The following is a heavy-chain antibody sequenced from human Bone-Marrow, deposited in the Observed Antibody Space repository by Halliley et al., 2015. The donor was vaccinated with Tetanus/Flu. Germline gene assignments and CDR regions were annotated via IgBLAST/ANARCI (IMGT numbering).Heavy chain of an antibody. D-gene: IGHD4-17*01. Sequence: QLVQSGAEVKKPGASVRVSCKASGYTFTSYYMHWLRQAPGQGLEWMGIINPSGGSTSYTQKFQRRVTMTWDSSTSTVYMDLSSLRSEDTAVYYCARDLAPTTVNPQYYFDYWGQGTLVTVSS. CDR3: ARDLAPTTVNPQYYFDY. CDR1: GYTFTSYY. V-gene: IGHV1-46*01. CDR2: INPSGGST. J-gene: IGHJ4*02.